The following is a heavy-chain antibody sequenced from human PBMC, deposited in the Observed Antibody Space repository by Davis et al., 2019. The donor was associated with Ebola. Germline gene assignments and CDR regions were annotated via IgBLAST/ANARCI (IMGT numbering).Heavy chain of an antibody. J-gene: IGHJ6*03. CDR2: IYWNDDK. V-gene: IGHV2-5*01. Sequence: SGPTLVKPTQTLTLTCTFSGFSLSTSGVGVGWIRQPPGKALEWLALIYWNDDKRYNPSLKSRLTITKDTSKSQVVLTMTNMDPVDTATYYCARTHYGDSYYYYYMDVWGKGTTVTVSS. CDR1: GFSLSTSGVG. CDR3: ARTHYGDSYYYYYMDV. D-gene: IGHD4-17*01.